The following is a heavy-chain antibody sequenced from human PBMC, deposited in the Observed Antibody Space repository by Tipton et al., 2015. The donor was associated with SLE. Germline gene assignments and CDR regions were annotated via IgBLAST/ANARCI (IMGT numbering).Heavy chain of an antibody. CDR2: IYYTGTT. J-gene: IGHJ4*02. CDR3: ARQTTEAGVVGYFFDY. D-gene: IGHD6-19*01. V-gene: IGHV4-31*03. Sequence: TLSLTCTVSGDSIGSGNYYWSWIRHHPGKGLEWIGYIYYTGTTYYNASLKGRVTMSIDTSTNQFSLRLASVTAADTAVYFCARQTTEAGVVGYFFDYWGQGTLVTVPS. CDR1: GDSIGSGNYY.